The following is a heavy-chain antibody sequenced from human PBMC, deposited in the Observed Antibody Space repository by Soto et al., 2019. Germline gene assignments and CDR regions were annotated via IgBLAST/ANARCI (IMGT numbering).Heavy chain of an antibody. V-gene: IGHV4-34*01. Sequence: QVQLQQWGAGLLKPSETLSLTCGVFGGSFTDYNWNWIRQSPGEGPEWIGEIHHSGNTNHNPSLKSRVTMSVDTSKSQFSLKLSSVTAADTAVYYCASNTAVKSDYWGQGILVTVSS. CDR3: ASNTAVKSDY. CDR1: GGSFTDYN. J-gene: IGHJ4*02. D-gene: IGHD3-16*02. CDR2: IHHSGNT.